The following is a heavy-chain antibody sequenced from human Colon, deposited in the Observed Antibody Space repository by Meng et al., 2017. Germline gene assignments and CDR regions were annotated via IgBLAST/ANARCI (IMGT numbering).Heavy chain of an antibody. J-gene: IGHJ4*02. V-gene: IGHV4-30-4*01. CDR1: GDSISSDSHY. CDR3: ARGELLWDYLG. D-gene: IGHD3-10*01. Sequence: QVQLQESGPGLVKPSQTLSLTCTVSGDSISSDSHYWSWIRQPPGKGLDWIGFIRSTGATFYNPSLKSRVMMSVDTSRNQFSLKLNSMTAADTAVYYCARGELLWDYLGWGQGTLVTVSS. CDR2: IRSTGAT.